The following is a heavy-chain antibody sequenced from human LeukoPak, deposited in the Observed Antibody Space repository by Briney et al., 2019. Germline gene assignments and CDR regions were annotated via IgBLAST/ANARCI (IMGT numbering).Heavy chain of an antibody. D-gene: IGHD3-22*01. CDR1: GYTFTSYY. V-gene: IGHV1-46*01. CDR3: ARDHPYDSSSGDAFDI. J-gene: IGHJ3*02. Sequence: ASVKVSCKASGYTFTSYYMHWVRQAPGQGLEWMGIINPSGGSTSYAQKFQGRVTMTRDTSTSTVYMELSSLRYEDTAVSYCARDHPYDSSSGDAFDIWGQGTMVTVSS. CDR2: INPSGGST.